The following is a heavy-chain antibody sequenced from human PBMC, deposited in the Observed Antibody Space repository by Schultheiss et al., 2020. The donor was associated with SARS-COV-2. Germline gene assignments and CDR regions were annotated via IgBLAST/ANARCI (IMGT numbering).Heavy chain of an antibody. CDR1: GFSFSNHD. CDR3: AKDGGTTGQ. D-gene: IGHD1-1*01. V-gene: IGHV3-48*01. Sequence: GGSLRLSCAGSGFSFSNHDMSWVRQTPGKGLEWLSYITGSSGTIYYADSVRGRFTISRDNAKNSLYLQMNSLRAEDTAVYYCAKDGGTTGQWGQGTLVTVSS. CDR2: ITGSSGTI. J-gene: IGHJ4*02.